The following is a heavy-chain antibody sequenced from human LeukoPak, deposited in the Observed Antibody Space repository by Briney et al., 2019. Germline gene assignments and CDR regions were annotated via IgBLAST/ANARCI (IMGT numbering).Heavy chain of an antibody. CDR1: GYTFTGYY. Sequence: ASVKVSCKASGYTFTGYYMHWVRQAPGQGLEWMGIINPSGGSTSYAQKFQGRVTMTRDMSTSTVYMELSSLRSEDTAVYYCARDWDETGYSSGWSHFDYWGQGTLVTVSS. V-gene: IGHV1-46*01. D-gene: IGHD6-19*01. CDR3: ARDWDETGYSSGWSHFDY. J-gene: IGHJ4*02. CDR2: INPSGGST.